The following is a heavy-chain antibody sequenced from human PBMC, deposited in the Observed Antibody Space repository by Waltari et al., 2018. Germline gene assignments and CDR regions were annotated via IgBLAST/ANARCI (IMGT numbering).Heavy chain of an antibody. V-gene: IGHV1-58*01. CDR3: AAAATAAASSLWYYYMDV. J-gene: IGHJ6*03. CDR2: IVVGRVPT. D-gene: IGHD6-13*01. Sequence: QMQLVQSGPEVKKPGTSVKVSCKASGFTFSSSAVQWVRQARGQDLEWIGWIVVGRVPTNYAPDFHDRVTITSEMSPNTAYMAVRSLRSDDTAVYYCAAAATAAASSLWYYYMDVWGKGTTVTVSS. CDR1: GFTFSSSA.